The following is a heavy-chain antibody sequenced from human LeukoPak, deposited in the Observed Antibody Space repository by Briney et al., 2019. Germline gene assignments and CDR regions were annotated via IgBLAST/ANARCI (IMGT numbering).Heavy chain of an antibody. J-gene: IGHJ4*02. CDR3: AREWTSGFDY. CDR1: GFTFSSYA. V-gene: IGHV3-30-3*01. Sequence: GGSLRLSCAASGFTFSSYAMHWVRQAPGKGLEWVAVISYDGSNKYYADSMKGRFTISRDNSKNTLYLQMNSLRAEDTAVYYCAREWTSGFDYWGQGTLVTVSS. D-gene: IGHD6-19*01. CDR2: ISYDGSNK.